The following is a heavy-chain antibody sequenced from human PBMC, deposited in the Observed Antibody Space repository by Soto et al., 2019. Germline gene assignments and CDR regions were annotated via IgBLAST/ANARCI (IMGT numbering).Heavy chain of an antibody. J-gene: IGHJ6*02. Sequence: GGSLRLSCAASGFTFSNAWMNWVRQAQGKGQEWVGRIKSKTDGGTTDYAAPVKGRFTISRDDSKNTLYLQMNSLKTEDTAVYYCTTPYPKRPRVYSSGWYADYYYGMDVWGQGTTVTVSS. CDR2: IKSKTDGGTT. V-gene: IGHV3-15*07. D-gene: IGHD6-19*01. CDR1: GFTFSNAW. CDR3: TTPYPKRPRVYSSGWYADYYYGMDV.